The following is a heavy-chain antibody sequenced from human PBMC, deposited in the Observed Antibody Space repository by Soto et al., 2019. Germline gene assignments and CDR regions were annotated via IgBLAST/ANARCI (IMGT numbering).Heavy chain of an antibody. Sequence: PGESLKISCKGSGYSFTSYWISWVRQMPGKGLEWMGIIYPGDSDARYSPSFQGQVTISADKSISTAYLQWSSLKASDTAMYYCARATVLRFLEWLPSTGMDVWGQGTTVTVSS. CDR3: ARATVLRFLEWLPSTGMDV. CDR1: GYSFTSYW. J-gene: IGHJ6*02. CDR2: IYPGDSDA. D-gene: IGHD3-3*01. V-gene: IGHV5-51*01.